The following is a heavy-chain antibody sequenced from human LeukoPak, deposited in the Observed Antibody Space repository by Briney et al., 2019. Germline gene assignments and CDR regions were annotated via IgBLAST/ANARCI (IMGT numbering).Heavy chain of an antibody. CDR3: ARDPPPRGSKGMDV. D-gene: IGHD6-13*01. CDR2: IYYSGST. Sequence: PSETLSLTCTVSGGSISSYYWSWIRQPPGKGLEWIGYIYYSGSTNYNPSLKSRVTISVDTSKNQFSLKLSSVTAADTAVYYCARDPPPRGSKGMDVWGQGTTVTVSS. CDR1: GGSISSYY. V-gene: IGHV4-59*01. J-gene: IGHJ6*02.